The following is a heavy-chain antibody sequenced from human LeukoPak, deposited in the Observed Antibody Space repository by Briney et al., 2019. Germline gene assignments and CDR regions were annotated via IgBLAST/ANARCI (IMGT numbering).Heavy chain of an antibody. CDR1: GFTFSRYA. Sequence: GGSLRLSCAASGFTFSRYAMSWVRQAPGKGLEWVSAISGSGGSTYYADSVKGRFTISRDNSKNTLYLQMNSLRAEDTAVYYCAASTESIAVAGWGQGTLITVSS. J-gene: IGHJ4*02. CDR2: ISGSGGST. D-gene: IGHD6-19*01. V-gene: IGHV3-23*01. CDR3: AASTESIAVAG.